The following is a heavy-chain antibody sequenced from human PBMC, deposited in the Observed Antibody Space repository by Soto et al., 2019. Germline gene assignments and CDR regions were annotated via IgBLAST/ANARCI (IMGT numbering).Heavy chain of an antibody. Sequence: TGGSLRLSCAASGFTFSSYSMNWVRQAPGKGLEWVSYISSSSSTIYYADSVKGRFTISRDNAKNSLYLQMNSLRAEDTAVYYCAKDLVLVPAATSQGHYYYYYGMDVWGQGTTVTVSS. CDR1: GFTFSSYS. CDR3: AKDLVLVPAATSQGHYYYYYGMDV. D-gene: IGHD2-2*01. V-gene: IGHV3-48*01. CDR2: ISSSSSTI. J-gene: IGHJ6*02.